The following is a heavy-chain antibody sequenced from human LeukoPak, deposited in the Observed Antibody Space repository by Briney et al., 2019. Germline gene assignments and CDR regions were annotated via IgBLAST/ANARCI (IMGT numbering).Heavy chain of an antibody. CDR3: ARDPDIVAFFDY. CDR2: ISSSSTFV. V-gene: IGHV3-21*01. CDR1: GFTFSDYS. D-gene: IGHD5-12*01. J-gene: IGHJ4*02. Sequence: GGSLRLSCAASGFTFSDYSLNWVRQAPGKGLEWVSSISSSSTFVYYAVPVKGRFTISRDNTKNSLYLQMNSLRAEDTAVYYCARDPDIVAFFDYWGQGTLVTVSS.